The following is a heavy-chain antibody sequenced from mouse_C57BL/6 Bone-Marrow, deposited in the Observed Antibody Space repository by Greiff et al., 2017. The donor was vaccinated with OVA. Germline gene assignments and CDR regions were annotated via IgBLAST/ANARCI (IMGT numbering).Heavy chain of an antibody. CDR3: ARKGSYYSNPAWFAY. CDR2: IYPRSGNT. CDR1: GYTFTSYG. V-gene: IGHV1-81*01. Sequence: QVQLQQSGAELARPGASVKLSCKASGYTFTSYGISWVKQRTGQGLEWIGEIYPRSGNTYYNEKFKGKATLTADKSSSTAYMQLRSLTSADSAVYFCARKGSYYSNPAWFAYWGQGTLVTVSA. J-gene: IGHJ3*01. D-gene: IGHD2-5*01.